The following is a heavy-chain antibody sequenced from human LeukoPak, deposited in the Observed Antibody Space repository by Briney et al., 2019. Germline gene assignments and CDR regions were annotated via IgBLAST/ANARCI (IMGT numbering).Heavy chain of an antibody. CDR2: ISGSGGST. CDR1: GFTFSGYA. J-gene: IGHJ6*02. CDR3: AKDRGSSGYYFIRQDLYGMDV. V-gene: IGHV3-23*01. Sequence: GGSLRLSCAASGFTFSGYAMSWVRQAPGKGLEWVSAISGSGGSTYYADSVKGRFTISRDNSKNTLYLQMNSLRAEDTAVYYCAKDRGSSGYYFIRQDLYGMDVWGQGTTVTVSS. D-gene: IGHD3-22*01.